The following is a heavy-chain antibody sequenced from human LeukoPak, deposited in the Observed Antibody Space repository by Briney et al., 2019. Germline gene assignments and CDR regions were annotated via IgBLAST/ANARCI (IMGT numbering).Heavy chain of an antibody. CDR2: IIPIFGTA. D-gene: IGHD6-19*01. CDR1: GGTFSSYA. Sequence: ASVKVSCKASGGTFSSYAISWVRQAPGQGLEWMGGIIPIFGTANYAQKFQGRVTITTDESTSTAYMELSSLRSEDTAVYYCARGGIAVAGDYFDYWGQGTLVTVSS. CDR3: ARGGIAVAGDYFDY. V-gene: IGHV1-69*05. J-gene: IGHJ4*02.